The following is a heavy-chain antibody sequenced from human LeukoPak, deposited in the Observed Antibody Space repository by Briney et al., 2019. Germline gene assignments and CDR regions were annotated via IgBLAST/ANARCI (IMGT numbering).Heavy chain of an antibody. CDR1: GFTFRSYS. V-gene: IGHV3-21*01. CDR2: IRSSSSYI. CDR3: ARDPLRGGDYDFWSGYSPNWFDP. D-gene: IGHD3-3*01. J-gene: IGHJ5*02. Sequence: GGSLRLFCAASGFTFRSYSMNWVRQAPGKGLEWVSSIRSSSSYIYYADSVKGRFTISRDNAKNSLYLQMNSLRAEDTAVYYCARDPLRGGDYDFWSGYSPNWFDPWGQGTLVTVSS.